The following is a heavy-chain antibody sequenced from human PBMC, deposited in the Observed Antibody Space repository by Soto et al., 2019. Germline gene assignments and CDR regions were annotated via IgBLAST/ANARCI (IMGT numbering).Heavy chain of an antibody. V-gene: IGHV2-5*01. Sequence: SGPTLVNPTQTLTLTCTFSGFSLSTSGVGVGWIRQPPGKALEWLALIYWNDDKRYSPSLKSRLTISKDTSKNQVVLTMTNMDPVETSTYSCAHRPILEGKQNLVHEWFEPWDQRTLVAASS. CDR3: AHRPILEGKQNLVHEWFEP. CDR2: IYWNDDK. D-gene: IGHD6-13*01. J-gene: IGHJ5*02. CDR1: GFSLSTSGVG.